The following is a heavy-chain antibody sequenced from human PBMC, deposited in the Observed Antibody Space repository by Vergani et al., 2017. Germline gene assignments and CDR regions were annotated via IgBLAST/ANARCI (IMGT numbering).Heavy chain of an antibody. J-gene: IGHJ4*02. V-gene: IGHV3-7*03. CDR2: IKQDGSEK. D-gene: IGHD3-22*01. Sequence: EVQLVESGGGLVQPGGSLRLSCAASGFTFSSYWMSWVRQAPGKGLEWVANIKQDGSEKYYVDSVKGRCTIARDNAKNSLYLQMNSLRAADTAVYCCARNPYDSSGYYLPTFDFWGQGTLVTVSS. CDR3: ARNPYDSSGYYLPTFDF. CDR1: GFTFSSYW.